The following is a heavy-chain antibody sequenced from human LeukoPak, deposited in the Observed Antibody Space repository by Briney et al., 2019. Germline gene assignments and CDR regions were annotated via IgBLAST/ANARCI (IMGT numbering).Heavy chain of an antibody. J-gene: IGHJ6*03. D-gene: IGHD3-10*01. CDR1: GGSISSYY. V-gene: IGHV4-59*01. CDR3: ARGDGSGSYWGLYYYYMDV. CDR2: IYYSGST. Sequence: SETLSLTCTVFGGSISSYYWSWIRQPPGKGLEWIGYIYYSGSTNYNPSLKSRVTISVDTSKNQFSLKPSSVTAADTAVYYCARGDGSGSYWGLYYYYMDVWGKGTTVTISS.